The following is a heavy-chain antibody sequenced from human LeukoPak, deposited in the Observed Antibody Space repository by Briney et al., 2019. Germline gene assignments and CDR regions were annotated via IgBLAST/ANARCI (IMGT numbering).Heavy chain of an antibody. J-gene: IGHJ6*03. Sequence: PSQTLSLTXTVSGGSISSGSYYRSWIRQPAGKGLEWIGRIYTSGSTNYNPSLKSRVTISVDTSKNQFSLKLSSVTAADTAVYYCARDQSGARGGYYPTSHYYYYYYMDVWGKGTTVTVSS. CDR3: ARDQSGARGGYYPTSHYYYYYYMDV. D-gene: IGHD3-3*01. CDR1: GGSISSGSYY. V-gene: IGHV4-61*02. CDR2: IYTSGST.